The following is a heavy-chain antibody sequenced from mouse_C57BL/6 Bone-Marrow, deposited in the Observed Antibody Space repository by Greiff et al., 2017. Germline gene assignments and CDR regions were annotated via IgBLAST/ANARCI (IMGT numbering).Heavy chain of an antibody. CDR2: IYYSGTI. V-gene: IGHV3-5*01. CDR3: ARDYYGSSLAWFAY. Sequence: DVQLQESGPGLVKPSQTVFLTCTVTGISITTGNYRWSWIRQFPGNKLEWIGYIYYSGTITYNPSLTSRTTITRDTPKNQFFLEMNSLTAEDTATYYCARDYYGSSLAWFAYWGQGTLVTVSA. J-gene: IGHJ3*01. CDR1: GISITTGNYR. D-gene: IGHD1-1*01.